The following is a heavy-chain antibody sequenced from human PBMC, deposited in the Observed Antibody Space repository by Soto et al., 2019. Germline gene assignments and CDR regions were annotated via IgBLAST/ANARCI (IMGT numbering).Heavy chain of an antibody. V-gene: IGHV1-69*08. CDR3: AREDRDRETGAVLAAIDGMEV. J-gene: IGHJ6*02. CDR1: GGTFSRYT. D-gene: IGHD2-15*01. CDR2: NIPTCGIP. Sequence: QVQLVQSGAEVKKPGSSVKVSCKASGGTFSRYTITWLRQAHVHVLEWIGRNIPTCGIPTYAQKVKGRVTLTADESASPAYMEVSSLRSDDKAVYYCAREDRDRETGAVLAAIDGMEVWGQGTTVTVSS.